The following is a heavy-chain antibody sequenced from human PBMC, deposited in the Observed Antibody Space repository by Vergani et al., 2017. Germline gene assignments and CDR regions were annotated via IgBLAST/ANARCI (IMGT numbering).Heavy chain of an antibody. J-gene: IGHJ3*02. CDR1: GFTFSSYG. Sequence: QVQLVESGGGVVQPGRSLRLSCAASGFTFSSYGMHWVRQAPGKGLEWVAVIWYDGSNKYYADSVKGRFTLSRDNSKNTLYLQMNSLRAEDTAVYYCAREGAAAGAFDIWGQGTMVTVSS. V-gene: IGHV3-33*01. CDR3: AREGAAAGAFDI. CDR2: IWYDGSNK. D-gene: IGHD6-13*01.